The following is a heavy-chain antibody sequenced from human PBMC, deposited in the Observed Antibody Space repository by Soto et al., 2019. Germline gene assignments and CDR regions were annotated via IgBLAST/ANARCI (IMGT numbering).Heavy chain of an antibody. J-gene: IGHJ1*01. CDR1: GGAFSTYT. CDR2: ISPILGVT. V-gene: IGHV1-69*04. CDR3: ARDKWLVD. Sequence: QVQLVHSGAEVKKPGSSVKVSCKASGGAFSTYTLTWVRQAPGQGLEWMGRISPILGVTNYAPKFQGRLTISADKSTSTAYMELSSLTSEDTAVYYCARDKWLVDWGQGTLVTVSS. D-gene: IGHD6-19*01.